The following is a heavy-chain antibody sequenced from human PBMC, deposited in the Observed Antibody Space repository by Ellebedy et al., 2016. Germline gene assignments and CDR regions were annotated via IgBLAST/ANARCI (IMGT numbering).Heavy chain of an antibody. CDR1: GYTFSSSA. V-gene: IGHV1-18*01. CDR3: AREMDSGSYYGIFDY. J-gene: IGHJ4*02. Sequence: ASVKVSXXTSGYTFSSSAITWVRQAPGQGLEWMGWITTYNGNTNYAQRLQGRVTMTTDTSTSTAYMELRSLRSDDTAVYYCAREMDSGSYYGIFDYWGQGTLVTVSS. D-gene: IGHD1-26*01. CDR2: ITTYNGNT.